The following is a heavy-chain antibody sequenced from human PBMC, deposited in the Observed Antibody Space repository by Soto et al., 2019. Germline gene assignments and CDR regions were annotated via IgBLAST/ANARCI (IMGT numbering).Heavy chain of an antibody. V-gene: IGHV3-30*03. Sequence: QVQLVESGGGVVQPGRSLRLSCAASGFTFSHYGIHWVRQAPGKGLEWLAVISYDGSNKHYADSVKGRFTVSRDNSKNTLYLQLNSLRAEATAVYFCARHSGKYQGHIDYWGQGTLVTVSS. J-gene: IGHJ4*02. CDR1: GFTFSHYG. CDR3: ARHSGKYQGHIDY. CDR2: ISYDGSNK. D-gene: IGHD1-26*01.